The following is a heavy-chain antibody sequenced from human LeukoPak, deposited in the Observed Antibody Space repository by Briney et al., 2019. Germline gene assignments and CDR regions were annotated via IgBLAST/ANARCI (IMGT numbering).Heavy chain of an antibody. J-gene: IGHJ4*02. Sequence: SETLSLTCAVYGGSFSGYYWSWIRQPPGKGLEWIGEINHSGSTNYNPFLKSRVTISVDTSKNQFSLKLSSVTAADTAVYYCARGWYSSGWYDYWGQGTLVTVSS. V-gene: IGHV4-34*01. D-gene: IGHD6-19*01. CDR2: INHSGST. CDR3: ARGWYSSGWYDY. CDR1: GGSFSGYY.